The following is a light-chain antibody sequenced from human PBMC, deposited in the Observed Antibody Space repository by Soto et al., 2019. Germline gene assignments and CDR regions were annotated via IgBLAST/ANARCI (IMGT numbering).Light chain of an antibody. CDR2: DTS. CDR3: QERHNWPIT. V-gene: IGKV3-11*01. CDR1: QTVRNNY. J-gene: IGKJ5*01. Sequence: EFVLTQSPGTLSLSPGERATLSCRASQTVRNNYLAWYQQRPGQAPRLLIYDTSNRATGIPARFSGSGSGTDFTLTISGLEPADLGVYYCQERHNWPITFGQGTRLAIK.